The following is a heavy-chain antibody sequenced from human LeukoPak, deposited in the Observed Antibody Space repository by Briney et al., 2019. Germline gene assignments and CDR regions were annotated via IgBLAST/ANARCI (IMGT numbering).Heavy chain of an antibody. J-gene: IGHJ3*02. CDR2: ISAYNGNT. D-gene: IGHD3-9*01. Sequence: ASVKVSCKASGYTFTSYGIRWVRQAPGQGLEWMGWISAYNGNTNYAQKLQGRVTMTTDTSTSTAYMELRSLRSDDTAVHYCARANFDWSNDAFDIWGQGTMVTVSS. CDR1: GYTFTSYG. CDR3: ARANFDWSNDAFDI. V-gene: IGHV1-18*01.